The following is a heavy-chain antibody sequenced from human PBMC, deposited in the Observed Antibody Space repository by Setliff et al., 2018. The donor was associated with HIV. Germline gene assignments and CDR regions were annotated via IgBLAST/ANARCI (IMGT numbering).Heavy chain of an antibody. CDR3: ARVCPPVRYNFWSGYYPKAGYFDY. Sequence: ASVKVSCKASGYTFTTNYIHWVRQAHGQGLEWMGWINCNSGSIYYNPSLKSRVTISVATSKNQFSLKLSCVTAADTAVYYCARVCPPVRYNFWSGYYPKAGYFDYWGQGALVTVSS. J-gene: IGHJ4*02. V-gene: IGHV1-2*02. CDR2: INCNSGSI. D-gene: IGHD3-3*01. CDR1: GYTFTTNY.